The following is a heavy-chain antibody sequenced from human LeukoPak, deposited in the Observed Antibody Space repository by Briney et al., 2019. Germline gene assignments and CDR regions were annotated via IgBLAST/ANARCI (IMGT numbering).Heavy chain of an antibody. CDR1: GYSISSGYY. J-gene: IGHJ3*02. D-gene: IGHD2-15*01. V-gene: IGHV4-38-2*01. Sequence: SETLSLTCAVSGYSISSGYYWGWIRQPPGNGLEWIGSIYHSGSTYYNPSLKSRVTISVDTSKNQFSLQLSSVTAADTAVYYCARQAAYDAFDIWGQGTMVTVSS. CDR3: ARQAAYDAFDI. CDR2: IYHSGST.